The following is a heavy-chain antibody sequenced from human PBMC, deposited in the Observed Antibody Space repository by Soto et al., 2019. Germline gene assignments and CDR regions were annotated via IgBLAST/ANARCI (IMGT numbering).Heavy chain of an antibody. CDR1: GFSFSTYG. CDR2: YGGSGGST. J-gene: IGHJ6*03. CDR3: VKFRGRAYHCYYMDV. D-gene: IGHD3-16*01. Sequence: DVQLLESGGGLAQRGGSLRLSCAASGFSFSTYGMTWVRQAPGKGLEWVSYGGSGGSTYYADSVKGRFTISRDNSKNTLSLQMNSLSAEDTAVYYCVKFRGRAYHCYYMDVWGNGTTVTVSS. V-gene: IGHV3-23*01.